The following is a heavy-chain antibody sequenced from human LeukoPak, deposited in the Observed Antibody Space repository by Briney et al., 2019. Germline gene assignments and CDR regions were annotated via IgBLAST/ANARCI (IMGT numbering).Heavy chain of an antibody. CDR3: ARAVIVVPHDAFDI. Sequence: GASVKVSCKASGYTFTSYDINWVRQATGQGLEWMGWMNPNSGNTGYAQKFQGRVTMTRNTSISTAYMELSSLRSEDTAAYYCARAVIVVPHDAFDIWGQGTMVTVSS. J-gene: IGHJ3*02. V-gene: IGHV1-8*01. CDR1: GYTFTSYD. CDR2: MNPNSGNT. D-gene: IGHD3-22*01.